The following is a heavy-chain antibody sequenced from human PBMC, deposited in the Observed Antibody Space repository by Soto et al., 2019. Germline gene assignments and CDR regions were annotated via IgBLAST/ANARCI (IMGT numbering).Heavy chain of an antibody. J-gene: IGHJ4*02. CDR2: IYYSGST. D-gene: IGHD3-22*01. CDR3: ARVSTGYYDSSGYYAFDY. Sequence: SETLSLTCTVSGGSISSGDYYWSWIRQPPGKGLEWIGYIYYSGSTYYNPSLKSRVTISVDTSKNQFSLKLSSVTAADTAVYYCARVSTGYYDSSGYYAFDYWGQGTLVTVSS. CDR1: GGSISSGDYY. V-gene: IGHV4-30-4*01.